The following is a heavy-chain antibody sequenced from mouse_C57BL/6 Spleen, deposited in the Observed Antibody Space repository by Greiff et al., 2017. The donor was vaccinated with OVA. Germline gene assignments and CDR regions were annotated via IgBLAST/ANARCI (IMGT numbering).Heavy chain of an antibody. J-gene: IGHJ2*01. CDR1: GFTFSSYA. D-gene: IGHD4-1*01. Sequence: EVKLEESGEGLVKPGGSLKLSCAASGFTFSSYAMSWVRQTPEKRLEWVAYISSGGDYIYYADTVKGRFTISRDNARNTLYLQMSSLKSEDTAMYYCTRGELGVDYWGQGTTLTVSS. CDR2: ISSGGDYI. V-gene: IGHV5-9-1*02. CDR3: TRGELGVDY.